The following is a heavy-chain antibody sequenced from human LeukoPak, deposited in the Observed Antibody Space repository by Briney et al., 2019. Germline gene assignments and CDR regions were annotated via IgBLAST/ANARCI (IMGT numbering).Heavy chain of an antibody. CDR1: GFTFRSYP. CDR3: ARDLSGSYSYFDY. D-gene: IGHD1-26*01. V-gene: IGHV3-30*04. CDR2: ISYDGSNK. Sequence: GGSLRLSCAASGFTFRSYPMHWVRQAPGKGLEWVAVISYDGSNKYYADSVKGRFTISRDNSKNTLYLQMNSLRAEDTAVYYCARDLSGSYSYFDYWGQGTLVTVSS. J-gene: IGHJ4*02.